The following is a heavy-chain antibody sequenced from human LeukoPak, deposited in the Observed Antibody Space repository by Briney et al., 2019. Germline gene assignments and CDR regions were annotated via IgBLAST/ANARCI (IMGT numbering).Heavy chain of an antibody. CDR1: GFTVSSNY. Sequence: GGSLRLSCAASGFTVSSNYMSWVRQAPGKGLEWISLIYSGGSTYYADSVKGRFTISRDNSKNTLYLQMNSLRAEDTAVYYCARDPGVGGYNYGYYYYYGMDVWGQGTTVTVSS. D-gene: IGHD5-18*01. CDR2: IYSGGST. V-gene: IGHV3-53*01. J-gene: IGHJ6*02. CDR3: ARDPGVGGYNYGYYYYYGMDV.